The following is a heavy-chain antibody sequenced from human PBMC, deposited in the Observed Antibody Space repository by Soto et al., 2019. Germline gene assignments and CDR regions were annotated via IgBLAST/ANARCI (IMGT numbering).Heavy chain of an antibody. CDR3: ARGVGFGYYYYHMDL. CDR1: GDSVTSVSDY. V-gene: IGHV4-61*01. Sequence: SETLSLTCTVSGDSVTSVSDYWSWIRQPPGKGLEWIGYIYYSGSADYNPSLGSRVTISIDTSKDQFSLKLTSVTAADTAVYYCARGVGFGYYYYHMDLWGQGTTVTVSS. D-gene: IGHD3-10*01. J-gene: IGHJ6*02. CDR2: IYYSGSA.